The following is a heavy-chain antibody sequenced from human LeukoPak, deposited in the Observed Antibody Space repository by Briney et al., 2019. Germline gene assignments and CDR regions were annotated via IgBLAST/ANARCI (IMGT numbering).Heavy chain of an antibody. D-gene: IGHD5-24*01. CDR2: IYYSGNT. CDR1: GDSISTSNSY. J-gene: IGHJ3*02. CDR3: ASDRVEVDAFDI. Sequence: PSETLSLTCTVSGDSISTSNSYWGWIRQPPGKGPEWIGSIYYSGNTYYNASLKSRVTISVDTSKNQFSLKLSSVTAADTAVYYCASDRVEVDAFDIWGQGTMVTVSS. V-gene: IGHV4-39*07.